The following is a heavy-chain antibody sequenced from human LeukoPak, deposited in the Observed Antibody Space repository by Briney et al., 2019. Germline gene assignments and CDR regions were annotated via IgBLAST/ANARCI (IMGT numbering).Heavy chain of an antibody. CDR2: IYYSGST. V-gene: IGHV4-39*07. Sequence: PSETLSLTCTISGGSISSGGYSWSWIRQPPGKGLEWIGSIYYSGSTYYNPSLKSRVTISVDTSKNQFSLKLSSVTAADTAVYYCAVTIRFLEWLSYDHWGQGTLVTVSS. CDR1: GGSISSGGYS. CDR3: AVTIRFLEWLSYDH. J-gene: IGHJ4*02. D-gene: IGHD3-3*01.